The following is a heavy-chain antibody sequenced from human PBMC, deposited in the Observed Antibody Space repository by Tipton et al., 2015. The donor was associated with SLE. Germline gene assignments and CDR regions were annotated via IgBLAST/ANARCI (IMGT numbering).Heavy chain of an antibody. V-gene: IGHV1-18*01. CDR1: GYTFTSYG. CDR2: ISAYNGDT. Sequence: QLVQSGVEVKKPGASVKVSCKASGYTFTSYGICWVRQAPGQGLEWMGWISAYNGDTNYAQKFQGKVTMTTDTSTSTAYMELRSLRSDDTAVYYCARDALYYRNAFGIWGQGTMVTVSS. J-gene: IGHJ3*02. CDR3: ARDALYYRNAFGI. D-gene: IGHD1-14*01.